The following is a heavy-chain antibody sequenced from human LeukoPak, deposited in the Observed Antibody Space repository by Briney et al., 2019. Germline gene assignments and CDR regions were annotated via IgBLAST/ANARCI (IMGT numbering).Heavy chain of an antibody. Sequence: ASVQVSCKTSGYTFTSYYIHWLRQAPGQGFEWLGWSDPNSGATKYEHFQGRVTMTWDTSIDTAYMELTRLTSDDTAVYYCARAKPYDNNGYSPELRYWGQGTLVTGS. CDR2: SDPNSGAT. J-gene: IGHJ4*02. V-gene: IGHV1-2*02. CDR1: GYTFTSYY. D-gene: IGHD3-22*01. CDR3: ARAKPYDNNGYSPELRY.